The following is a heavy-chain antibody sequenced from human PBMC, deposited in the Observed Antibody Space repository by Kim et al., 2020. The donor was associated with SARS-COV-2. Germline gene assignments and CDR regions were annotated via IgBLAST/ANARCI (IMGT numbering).Heavy chain of an antibody. V-gene: IGHV1-69*04. D-gene: IGHD6-19*01. J-gene: IGHJ4*02. CDR3: ARDGYSSGWTTVDY. Sequence: AQKFQGGVTMTADKSTSTAYMELSSLRSKDTAVYYCARDGYSSGWTTVDYWGQGTLVTVSS.